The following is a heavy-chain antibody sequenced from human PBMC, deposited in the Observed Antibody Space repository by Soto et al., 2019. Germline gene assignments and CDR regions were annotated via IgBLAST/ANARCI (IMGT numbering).Heavy chain of an antibody. CDR2: IYYSGST. CDR3: ARQLRGGSGSYYDRFDP. J-gene: IGHJ5*02. V-gene: IGHV4-39*01. Sequence: SETLSLTCTVPGGSISSSSYYWGWIRQPPGKGLEWIGSIYYSGSTYYNPSLKSRVTISVDTSKNQFSLKLSSVTAADTAVYYCARQLRGGSGSYYDRFDPWGQGTLVTVSS. CDR1: GGSISSSSYY. D-gene: IGHD3-10*01.